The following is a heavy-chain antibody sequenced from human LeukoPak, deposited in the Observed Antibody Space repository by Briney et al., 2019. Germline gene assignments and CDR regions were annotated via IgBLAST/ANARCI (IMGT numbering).Heavy chain of an antibody. D-gene: IGHD3-22*01. CDR1: GGSISNYY. J-gene: IGHJ3*02. V-gene: IGHV4-59*01. CDR2: ISYSGST. CDR3: ARAYYFDSSGYDDAFYI. Sequence: NPSETLSLTCTISGGSISNYYWTWIRQPPGKGLEWIGFISYSGSTSYNPSLKSRVTISLDTSKNQFSLKLSSVTAADTAVYYCARAYYFDSSGYDDAFYIWGQGTMVTVSS.